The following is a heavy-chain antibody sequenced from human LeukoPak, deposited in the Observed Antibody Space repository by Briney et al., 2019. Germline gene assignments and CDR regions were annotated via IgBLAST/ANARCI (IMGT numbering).Heavy chain of an antibody. Sequence: GGSLRLSCAASGFTFSSYAMSWVRQAPGKGLEWVSAISGSGGSTYYAHSVRGRFTISRDNSKNTLYLQMNSLRAEDTAVYYCARDRGTVTTSAFDIWGQGTMVTVSS. CDR2: ISGSGGST. CDR3: ARDRGTVTTSAFDI. CDR1: GFTFSSYA. V-gene: IGHV3-23*01. D-gene: IGHD4-17*01. J-gene: IGHJ3*02.